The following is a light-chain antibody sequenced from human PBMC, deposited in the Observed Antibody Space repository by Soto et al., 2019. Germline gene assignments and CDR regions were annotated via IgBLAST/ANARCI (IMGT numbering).Light chain of an antibody. J-gene: IGLJ2*01. V-gene: IGLV2-14*03. CDR2: DVT. CDR1: SSDIGGYNY. Sequence: HSALTQPASVSGSPGQSITISCTGSSSDIGGYNYVSWYQQHSGKAPKLLIYDVTYRPSGISDRFSGSKSGNTASLTISGLQPDDEADYYCSSYGASSTLFGGGTKLTVL. CDR3: SSYGASSTL.